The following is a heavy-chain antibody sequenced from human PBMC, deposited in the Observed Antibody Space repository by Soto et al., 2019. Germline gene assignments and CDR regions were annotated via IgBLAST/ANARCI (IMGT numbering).Heavy chain of an antibody. J-gene: IGHJ6*02. CDR1: GGSISSYY. CDR2: IYYSGST. D-gene: IGHD3-3*01. V-gene: IGHV4-59*01. CDR3: ARTVYYDFWSASLMDV. Sequence: KPSETLSLTCTVSGGSISSYYWSWIRQPPGKGLEWIGYIYYSGSTNYNPSLKSRVTISVDTSKNQFSLKLSSVTAADTAVYYCARTVYYDFWSASLMDVWGQGTTVTVSS.